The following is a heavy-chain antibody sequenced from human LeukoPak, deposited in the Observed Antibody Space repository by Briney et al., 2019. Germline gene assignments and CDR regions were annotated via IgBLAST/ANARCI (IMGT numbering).Heavy chain of an antibody. J-gene: IGHJ4*02. CDR3: ARNLVRSSFDY. V-gene: IGHV4-38-2*01. CDR2: IYHSGST. CDR1: SYSISSGYY. D-gene: IGHD6-13*01. Sequence: SETLSLTCAVSSYSISSGYYWGWIRQPPGKGLEWIGSIYHSGSTYYNPPLKSRVTISVDTSKNQFSLKLSSVTAADTAVYYCARNLVRSSFDYWGQGTLVTVSS.